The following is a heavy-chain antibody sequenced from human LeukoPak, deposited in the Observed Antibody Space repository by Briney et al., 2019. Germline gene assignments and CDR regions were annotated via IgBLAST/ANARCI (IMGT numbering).Heavy chain of an antibody. Sequence: SETLSLTCSVSGGSISSSSYYWSWIRQPPGKGLERIGEINHSGSTNYNPSLNSRVTISVDTSKNQFSLKLSSVTAADTAVYYCARADILTGYYMVGPRTSKYFQHWGQGTLVTVSS. CDR2: INHSGST. J-gene: IGHJ1*01. D-gene: IGHD3-9*01. V-gene: IGHV4-39*07. CDR1: GGSISSSSYY. CDR3: ARADILTGYYMVGPRTSKYFQH.